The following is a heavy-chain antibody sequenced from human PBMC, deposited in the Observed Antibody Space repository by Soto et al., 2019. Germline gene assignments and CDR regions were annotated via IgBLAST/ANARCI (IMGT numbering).Heavy chain of an antibody. CDR3: ATELRKCRDGYNWREYYYYYYGMDV. CDR2: FDPEDGET. CDR1: GYTLTELS. J-gene: IGHJ6*02. D-gene: IGHD5-12*01. Sequence: ASMKVSCKVSGYTLTELSMHWVRQAPGKGLEWMGGFDPEDGETIYAQKFQGRVTMTEDTSTDTAYMELSSLRSEDTAVYYCATELRKCRDGYNWREYYYYYYGMDVWGQGTTVTVSS. V-gene: IGHV1-24*01.